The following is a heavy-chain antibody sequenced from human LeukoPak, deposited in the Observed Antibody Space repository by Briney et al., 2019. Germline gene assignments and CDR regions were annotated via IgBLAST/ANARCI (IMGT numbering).Heavy chain of an antibody. Sequence: GASVKVSCKASGYTFTSYDINWVRQATGQGLEWMGWMNPNSGNTGYAQKFQGRATMTRNTSISTAYMELSSLRSAATAVYYSAGGLSGSYSGGAWFDPWGQGTLVTVSS. CDR1: GYTFTSYD. CDR3: AGGLSGSYSGGAWFDP. CDR2: MNPNSGNT. V-gene: IGHV1-8*01. J-gene: IGHJ5*02. D-gene: IGHD1-26*01.